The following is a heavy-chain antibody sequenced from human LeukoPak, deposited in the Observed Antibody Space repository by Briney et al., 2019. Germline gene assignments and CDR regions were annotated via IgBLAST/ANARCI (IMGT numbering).Heavy chain of an antibody. CDR1: GGPITGYY. Sequence: PSQTLSLTCTVFGGPITGYYWSWIRQPPGKGLEWIGYVSYRGSTNYNPSLKSRVTISVDTSKNRFSLKLSSVTAADTAVYYCARPYSSNWYDAFHFWGQGTMVTVSS. CDR2: VSYRGST. J-gene: IGHJ3*01. D-gene: IGHD6-13*01. V-gene: IGHV4-59*01. CDR3: ARPYSSNWYDAFHF.